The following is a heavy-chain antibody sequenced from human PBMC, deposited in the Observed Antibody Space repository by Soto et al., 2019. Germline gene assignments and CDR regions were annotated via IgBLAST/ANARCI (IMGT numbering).Heavy chain of an antibody. V-gene: IGHV1-46*01. Sequence: QVQLVQSGAEVKKPGASVKVSCKASGYTFTDYYLHWVRQAPGQGLEWMGFINPSGGSTTYLQKFQGRVTMTRDTSTGTVYMDLSSLTSEDTAVYYCARGSNVAFDYWGQGTLVTVSS. D-gene: IGHD2-21*01. CDR3: ARGSNVAFDY. J-gene: IGHJ4*02. CDR1: GYTFTDYY. CDR2: INPSGGST.